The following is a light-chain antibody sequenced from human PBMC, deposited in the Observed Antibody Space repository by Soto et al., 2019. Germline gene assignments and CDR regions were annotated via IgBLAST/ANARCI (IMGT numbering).Light chain of an antibody. CDR3: QQYNNWPLT. J-gene: IGKJ4*01. CDR1: QSVGSN. CDR2: GAS. Sequence: EIVMTQSPATLSVSPGERATLSCRASQSVGSNLAWYQQKPGQAPRLLIYGASTRATGIPARFSVSGSGTEFILTISSLQSEDFAVYYCQQYNNWPLTFGGGTKVEIK. V-gene: IGKV3-15*01.